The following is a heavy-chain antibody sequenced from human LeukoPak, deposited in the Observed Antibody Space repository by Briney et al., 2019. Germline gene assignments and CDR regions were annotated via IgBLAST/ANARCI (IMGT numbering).Heavy chain of an antibody. J-gene: IGHJ4*02. CDR1: GFIYSSYG. D-gene: IGHD4-17*01. Sequence: GGSLRLSCAASGFIYSSYGMEWVRQAPGKGLEWVAFIRYDGSNKYCADSAKGRFTISRDNSKNTLYLQMNSLRAEDTAVYYCTKPNDYGDYEPFGYWGQGTLVTVSS. V-gene: IGHV3-30*02. CDR2: IRYDGSNK. CDR3: TKPNDYGDYEPFGY.